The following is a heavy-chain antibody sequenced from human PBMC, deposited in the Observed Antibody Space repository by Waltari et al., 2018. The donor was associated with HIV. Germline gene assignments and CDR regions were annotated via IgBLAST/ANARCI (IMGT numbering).Heavy chain of an antibody. D-gene: IGHD3-22*01. V-gene: IGHV3-53*01. J-gene: IGHJ2*01. Sequence: EEQLVESGGGLIQPGGSLRLSCAASGFTVNDNYMSWVRQARGKGLEWVSVIYSGGTTYSAISVKGRFTISRDDSKNTLFLQMNSLRAEDTAVYYCARHGGGYHYGWYFDLWGRGTLVTVSS. CDR1: GFTVNDNY. CDR2: IYSGGTT. CDR3: ARHGGGYHYGWYFDL.